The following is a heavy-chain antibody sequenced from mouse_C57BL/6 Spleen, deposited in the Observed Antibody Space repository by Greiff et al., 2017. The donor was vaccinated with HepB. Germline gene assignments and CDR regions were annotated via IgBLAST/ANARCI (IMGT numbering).Heavy chain of an antibody. V-gene: IGHV1-26*01. Sequence: VQLQQSGPELVKPWASVKISCKASGYTFTDYYMNWVKQSHGKSLEWIGDINPNNGGTSYNQKFKGKATLTVDKSSSTAYMELRSLTSEDSAVYYCARSRRGAWFAYWGQGTLVTVSA. CDR2: INPNNGGT. J-gene: IGHJ3*01. CDR3: ARSRRGAWFAY. CDR1: GYTFTDYY.